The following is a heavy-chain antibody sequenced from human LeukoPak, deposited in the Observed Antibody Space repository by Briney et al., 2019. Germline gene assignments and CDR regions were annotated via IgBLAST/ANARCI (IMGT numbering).Heavy chain of an antibody. D-gene: IGHD2-15*01. CDR3: ARPYCSGGSCFYAFDI. CDR1: GGSISSSSYY. CDR2: IYYSGST. V-gene: IGHV4-39*01. J-gene: IGHJ3*02. Sequence: SETLSLTCTVSGGSISSSSYYWGWIRQPPGKGLEWIGSIYYSGSTYYNPHLQITVTISVDKYKNQFSLNLISVTAADTDVCSCARPYCSGGSCFYAFDIWGQGTMVTVSS.